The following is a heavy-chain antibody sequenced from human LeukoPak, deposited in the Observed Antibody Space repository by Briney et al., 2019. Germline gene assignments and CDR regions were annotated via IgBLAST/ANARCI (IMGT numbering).Heavy chain of an antibody. D-gene: IGHD6-19*01. J-gene: IGHJ4*02. CDR2: IRYDGSHK. CDR3: AKAGTQQWLLFVGVY. V-gene: IGHV3-30*02. Sequence: GGSLRLSCAASGFNFSSYGMHWVRQAPGKGLEWAAFIRYDGSHKYYADSVKGRFTISRDNSKNTVYLQMNSLRVEDTAMYYCAKAGTQQWLLFVGVYWGQGALVTVSS. CDR1: GFNFSSYG.